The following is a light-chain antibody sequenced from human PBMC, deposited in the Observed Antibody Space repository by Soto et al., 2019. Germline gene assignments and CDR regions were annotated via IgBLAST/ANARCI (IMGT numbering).Light chain of an antibody. V-gene: IGKV3-20*01. CDR2: AAS. CDR1: QSVISNY. CDR3: QQYGSSLTWT. J-gene: IGKJ1*01. Sequence: EVVLTQSPGTVSLSPGERVTLSCRASQSVISNYLAWYQQRPGQAPRLLIYAASSRATGIPDMFSGSGSGTAFTLRISSLEPEDFADYYCQQYGSSLTWTFGQGTKVE.